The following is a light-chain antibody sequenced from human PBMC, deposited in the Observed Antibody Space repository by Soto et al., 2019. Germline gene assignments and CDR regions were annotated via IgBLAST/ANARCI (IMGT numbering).Light chain of an antibody. CDR2: GAS. Sequence: EIVLTQSPATLSLSPGERATLSCRASQSVSSYLAWYQQKPGQAPRLLIYGASNRATGIPARFSGSGSGTDFTLTIRSLEPEDFAVYYCQQRSNWRLTFGGGTKGEIK. V-gene: IGKV3-11*01. J-gene: IGKJ4*01. CDR1: QSVSSY. CDR3: QQRSNWRLT.